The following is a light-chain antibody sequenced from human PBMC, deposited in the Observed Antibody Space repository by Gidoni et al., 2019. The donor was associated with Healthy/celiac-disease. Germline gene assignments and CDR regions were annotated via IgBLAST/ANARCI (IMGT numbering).Light chain of an antibody. J-gene: IGKJ3*01. CDR2: DAS. V-gene: IGKV1-5*01. CDR1: QSISSW. CDR3: QQYNSYS. Sequence: DIQITQSPSTLSASVGDRVTITCRASQSISSWLAWYQQKPGKAPKLLINDASSLESGVPSRLSGSGYGTEFTLTISSLQPDDFATYFCQQYNSYSFGPGTKVDIK.